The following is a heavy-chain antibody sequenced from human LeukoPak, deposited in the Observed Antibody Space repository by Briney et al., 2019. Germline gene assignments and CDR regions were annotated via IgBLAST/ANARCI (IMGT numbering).Heavy chain of an antibody. Sequence: HPGGSLRLSCAASGFTFSSYGMHWVRQAPGKGLEWVAVIWYDGSNKYYADSVKGRFTISRDNSKNTLYLQMNSLRAEDTAMYYCAKGGQLWSPFDYWSQGTLVTVSS. CDR1: GFTFSSYG. J-gene: IGHJ4*02. D-gene: IGHD5-18*01. V-gene: IGHV3-30*02. CDR2: IWYDGSNK. CDR3: AKGGQLWSPFDY.